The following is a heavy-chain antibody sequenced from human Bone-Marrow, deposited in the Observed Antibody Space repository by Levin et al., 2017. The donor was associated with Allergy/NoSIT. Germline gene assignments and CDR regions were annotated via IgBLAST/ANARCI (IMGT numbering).Heavy chain of an antibody. CDR1: GGSISSGDNF. V-gene: IGHV4-30-4*01. CDR3: ARTLAGTTPFDY. CDR2: IYYSGDT. J-gene: IGHJ4*02. Sequence: PSETLSLTCAVSGGSISSGDNFWSWIRQPPGTGLEWIGYIYYSGDTHYNPSLKSRVTMSLDTANNQFSLKLSSVTAADTAVYFCARTLAGTTPFDYWGQGTLVTVSS. D-gene: IGHD1-7*01.